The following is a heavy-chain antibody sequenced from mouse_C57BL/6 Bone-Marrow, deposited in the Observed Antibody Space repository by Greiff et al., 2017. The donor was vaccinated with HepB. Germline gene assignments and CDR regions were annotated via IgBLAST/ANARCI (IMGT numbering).Heavy chain of an antibody. CDR2: INPNNGGT. D-gene: IGHD1-1*01. CDR3: ARSLTTVVDAMDY. V-gene: IGHV1-18*01. Sequence: VHVKQSGPELVKPGASVKIPCKASGYTFTDYNMDWVKQSHGKSLEWIGDINPNNGGTIYNQKFKGKATLTVDKSSSTAYMELRSLTSEDTAVYYCARSLTTVVDAMDYWGQGTSVTVSS. J-gene: IGHJ4*01. CDR1: GYTFTDYN.